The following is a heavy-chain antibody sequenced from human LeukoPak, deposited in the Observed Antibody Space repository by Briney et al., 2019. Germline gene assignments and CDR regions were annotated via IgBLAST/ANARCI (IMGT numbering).Heavy chain of an antibody. J-gene: IGHJ6*02. Sequence: PGGSLRLSCAASGFTVSSNYMSWVRQAPGKGLEWVSAISGSGGSTYYADSVKGRFTISRDNSKNTLYLQMNSLRAEDTAVYYCAKGAQPNSSGWYRNYYYYYGMDVWGQGTTVTVSS. V-gene: IGHV3-23*01. CDR1: GFTVSSNY. D-gene: IGHD6-19*01. CDR2: ISGSGGST. CDR3: AKGAQPNSSGWYRNYYYYYGMDV.